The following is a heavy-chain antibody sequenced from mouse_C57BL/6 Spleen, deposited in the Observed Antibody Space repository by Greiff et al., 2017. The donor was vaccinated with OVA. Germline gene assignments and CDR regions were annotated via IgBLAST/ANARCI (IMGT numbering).Heavy chain of an antibody. V-gene: IGHV1-15*01. CDR1: GYTFTDYE. J-gene: IGHJ3*01. D-gene: IGHD2-4*01. Sequence: QVQLQQSGAELVRPGASVTLSCKASGYTFTDYEMHWVKQTPVHGLEWIGAIDPETGGTAYNQTFKGKAILTADNSSSTAYMELRSLTSEDSAVYDCTRLGDYGAWVAYWGQGTLVTVSA. CDR3: TRLGDYGAWVAY. CDR2: IDPETGGT.